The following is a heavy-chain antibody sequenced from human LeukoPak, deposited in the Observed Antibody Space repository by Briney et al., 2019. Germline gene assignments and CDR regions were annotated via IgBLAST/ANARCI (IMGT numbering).Heavy chain of an antibody. CDR2: ISGSGGST. Sequence: GGSLRLSCAASGFTFSRYAMSWVRQAPGKGLEWVSAISGSGGSTYYADSVKGRFTISRDNSKNTLYLQMNSLRAEDTAVYYCAKSPSSYYYYYMDVWGKGTTVTVSS. CDR3: AKSPSSYYYYYMDV. V-gene: IGHV3-23*01. J-gene: IGHJ6*03. CDR1: GFTFSRYA.